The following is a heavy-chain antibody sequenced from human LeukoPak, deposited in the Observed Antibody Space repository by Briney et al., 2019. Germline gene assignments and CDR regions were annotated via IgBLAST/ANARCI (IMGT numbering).Heavy chain of an antibody. CDR3: ARGRGGRLSASNWFDT. J-gene: IGHJ5*02. Sequence: PSQTLSLTCIVSGDSLSSGNYYWTWIRQPAGKGLEWIGRIYSNGKTNYNPSLKSRVTILLDTSKNHFSVSLSSVTATDTAIYFCARGRGGRLSASNWFDTWGQGILVTVSS. D-gene: IGHD2/OR15-2a*01. CDR1: GDSLSSGNYY. V-gene: IGHV4-61*02. CDR2: IYSNGKT.